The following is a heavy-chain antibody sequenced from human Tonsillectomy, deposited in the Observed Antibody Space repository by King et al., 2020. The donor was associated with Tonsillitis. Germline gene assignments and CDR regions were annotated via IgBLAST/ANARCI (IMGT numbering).Heavy chain of an antibody. CDR2: ISGSGGST. J-gene: IGHJ2*01. CDR1: GFTFSSYA. D-gene: IGHD6-13*01. CDR3: AKDLGLGSSWSPWYFDL. V-gene: IGHV3-23*04. Sequence: VQLVESGGGLVQPGGSLRLSCAASGFTFSSYAMSWVRQAPGKGLEWVSAISGSGGSTYYADSVKGRFTISRDTSKNTLYLQMNSLRAEDTAVYYCAKDLGLGSSWSPWYFDLWGRGTLVTVSS.